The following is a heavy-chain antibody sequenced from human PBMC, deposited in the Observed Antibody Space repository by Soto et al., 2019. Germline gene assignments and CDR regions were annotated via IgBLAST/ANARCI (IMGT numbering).Heavy chain of an antibody. Sequence: SETLSLTCTVSGGSISSSSYYWGCIRQPPGKGLEWIGNIYYSGSTYYNPSLKSRVTISVDRSKNQFSLKLSSVTAADTAVYYCARGHSSGWRLKYNWFDPWGQGTLVTVSS. V-gene: IGHV4-39*07. CDR2: IYYSGST. CDR3: ARGHSSGWRLKYNWFDP. D-gene: IGHD6-19*01. J-gene: IGHJ5*02. CDR1: GGSISSSSYY.